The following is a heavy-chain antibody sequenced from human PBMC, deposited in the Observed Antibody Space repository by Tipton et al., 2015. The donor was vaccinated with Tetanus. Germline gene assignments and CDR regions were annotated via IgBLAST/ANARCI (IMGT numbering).Heavy chain of an antibody. Sequence: QLVQSGPEVKKPGSSVKVSCKASGATFNSYAISWVRQAPGQGLEWMGGIIPIFGTANYAQKFQGRVTITADESTSTAYMELSSLRSEDTAVYYCATRGSSGYYPYYYYYYGMDVWGQGTTVTVSS. CDR3: ATRGSSGYYPYYYYYYGMDV. CDR1: GATFNSYA. CDR2: IIPIFGTA. J-gene: IGHJ6*02. D-gene: IGHD3-22*01. V-gene: IGHV1-69*01.